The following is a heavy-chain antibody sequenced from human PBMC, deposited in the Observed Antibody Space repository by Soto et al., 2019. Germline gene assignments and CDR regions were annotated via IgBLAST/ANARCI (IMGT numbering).Heavy chain of an antibody. CDR2: IYYSGST. J-gene: IGHJ6*02. Sequence: QVQLQESGPGLVKPSQTLSLTCTVSGGSISSGGYYWSWIRQHPGKVLEWIGYIYYSGSTYYNPSLKSRVTISVDTSKNQFSLKLSSVTAADTAVYYCAREEGPEVLEWLLPPRYGMDVWGQGTTVTVSS. D-gene: IGHD3-3*01. CDR1: GGSISSGGYY. CDR3: AREEGPEVLEWLLPPRYGMDV. V-gene: IGHV4-31*03.